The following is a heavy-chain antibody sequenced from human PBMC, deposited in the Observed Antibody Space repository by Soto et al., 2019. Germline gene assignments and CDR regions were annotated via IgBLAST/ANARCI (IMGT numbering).Heavy chain of an antibody. CDR1: GGSISTYY. Sequence: PSETLSLTCTVSGGSISTYYWSWIRQPPGKGLEWIGFIYYSGSTHYNPSLKSRVTISLDTSKNQFSLMLSSVTAADTAVYYCARGVTTIFGVVNYFDYWGQGTLVTVSS. V-gene: IGHV4-59*12. CDR2: IYYSGST. CDR3: ARGVTTIFGVVNYFDY. J-gene: IGHJ4*02. D-gene: IGHD3-3*01.